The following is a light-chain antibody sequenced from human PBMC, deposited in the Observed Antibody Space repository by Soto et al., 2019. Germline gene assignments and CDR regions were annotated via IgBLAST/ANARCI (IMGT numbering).Light chain of an antibody. V-gene: IGLV1-44*01. CDR2: TNN. CDR1: SSNIGSNT. J-gene: IGLJ2*01. CDR3: ATWDDSLKGHVL. Sequence: QSVLTQPPSASGTPGQRVTISCSGSSSNIGSNTVNWYQQLPGTAPKLLIYTNNQRPSGVPDRFSGSKFGTSASLAISGLQSEDEADYYCATWDDSLKGHVLFGGGTKLTVL.